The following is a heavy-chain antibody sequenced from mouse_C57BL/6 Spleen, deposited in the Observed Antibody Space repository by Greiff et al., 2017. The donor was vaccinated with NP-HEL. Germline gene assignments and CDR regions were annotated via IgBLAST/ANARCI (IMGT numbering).Heavy chain of an antibody. CDR2: IHPNSGST. CDR3: ARKNYYGSSYDYAMDY. CDR1: GYTFTSYW. Sequence: VQLQQPGAELVKPGASVKLSCKASGYTFTSYWMHWVKQRPGQGLEWIGMIHPNSGSTNYNEKFKSKATLTVDKSSSTAYMQLSSLTSEDSAVYYCARKNYYGSSYDYAMDYWGQGTSVTVSS. D-gene: IGHD1-1*01. J-gene: IGHJ4*01. V-gene: IGHV1-64*01.